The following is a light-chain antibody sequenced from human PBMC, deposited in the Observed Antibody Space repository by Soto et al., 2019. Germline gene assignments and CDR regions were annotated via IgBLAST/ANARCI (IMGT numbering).Light chain of an antibody. Sequence: DIQMTQSPSTLSGSVGDRVTITCRASQTISSWLAWYQQKPGKAPKLLIYKASTLKSGVPSRFSGSGSGTEFTLTISSRQPDDFATYYCQHYKSYSEAFGQGTKVERK. V-gene: IGKV1-5*03. CDR2: KAS. CDR3: QHYKSYSEA. CDR1: QTISSW. J-gene: IGKJ1*01.